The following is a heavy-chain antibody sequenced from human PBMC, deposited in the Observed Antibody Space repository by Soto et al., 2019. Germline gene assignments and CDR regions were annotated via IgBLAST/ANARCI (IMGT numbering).Heavy chain of an antibody. J-gene: IGHJ4*02. D-gene: IGHD3-22*01. CDR1: GFTFSSYA. CDR3: ARFNYYDSSGSFDY. Sequence: PGGSLRLSCASSGFTFSSYAMHWVRQATGKGLEWVAVISYDGSNKYYADSVKGRFTISRDNSKNTLYLQMNSLRAGDTAVYYCARFNYYDSSGSFDYWGQGTLVTVSS. V-gene: IGHV3-30-3*01. CDR2: ISYDGSNK.